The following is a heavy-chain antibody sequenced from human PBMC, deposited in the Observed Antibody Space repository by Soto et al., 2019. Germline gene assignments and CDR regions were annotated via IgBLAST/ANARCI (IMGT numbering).Heavy chain of an antibody. J-gene: IGHJ6*02. CDR1: GYSFTSYW. Sequence: PGESLKISCKGSGYSFTSYWIGWVRQMPGKGLEWMGIIYPGDSDTRYGPSFQGQVTISADKSISTAYLQWSSLKASDTAMYYCARLGGVWGGVLYYGMDVWGQGTTVTVSS. V-gene: IGHV5-51*01. CDR2: IYPGDSDT. CDR3: ARLGGVWGGVLYYGMDV. D-gene: IGHD2-8*01.